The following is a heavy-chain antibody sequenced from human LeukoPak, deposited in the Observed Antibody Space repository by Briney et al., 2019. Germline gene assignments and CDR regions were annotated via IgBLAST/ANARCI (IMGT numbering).Heavy chain of an antibody. CDR3: ARDRVGKGGGSGSEYYFDY. J-gene: IGHJ4*02. CDR1: GYTFTGYY. Sequence: ASVKVSCKASGYTFTGYYMHWVRQAPGQGLEWMGWINPNSGGTNYAQKFQGRVTMTRDTSISTAYMELSRLRSDDTAVYYCARDRVGKGGGSGSEYYFDYWGQGTLVTVSS. D-gene: IGHD3-10*01. V-gene: IGHV1-2*02. CDR2: INPNSGGT.